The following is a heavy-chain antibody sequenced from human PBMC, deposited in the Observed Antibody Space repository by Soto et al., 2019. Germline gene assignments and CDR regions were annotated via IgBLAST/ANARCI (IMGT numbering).Heavy chain of an antibody. CDR2: INPNSGTT. V-gene: IGHV1-2*02. Sequence: QVQLVQSGAEVKTPGASVKVSCKASGYTFTDYYLHWVRQAPGQGLEWMGWINPNSGTTNSAQKFQGRVTTTRDTSISAAYMELSRLNSGDTAVYYCARIDMTSLPNFAYWGQGTLVTVSS. CDR3: ARIDMTSLPNFAY. D-gene: IGHD4-17*01. J-gene: IGHJ4*02. CDR1: GYTFTDYY.